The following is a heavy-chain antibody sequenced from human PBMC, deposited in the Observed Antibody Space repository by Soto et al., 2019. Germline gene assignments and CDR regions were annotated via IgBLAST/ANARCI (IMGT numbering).Heavy chain of an antibody. J-gene: IGHJ4*01. D-gene: IGHD6-13*01. Sequence: SVKVSCKASGGTFSSYAISWVRQAPGQGLEWMGGIIPIFGTANYAQKFQGRVTITADESTSTAYMELSSLRSEDTAVYYCARATTARAGYSSSWYDGGLDYWGQ. CDR3: ARATTARAGYSSSWYDGGLDY. CDR1: GGTFSSYA. V-gene: IGHV1-69*13. CDR2: IIPIFGTA.